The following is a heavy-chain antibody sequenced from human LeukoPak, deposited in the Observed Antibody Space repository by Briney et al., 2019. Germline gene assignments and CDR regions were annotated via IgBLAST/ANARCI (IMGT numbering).Heavy chain of an antibody. CDR2: ISSSGSST. Sequence: SGGSLRLSCATSGFTFSNYEMSWVRRTPGKGLEWVSYISSSGSSTYYADSVKGRFTISRDNAKSSLCLQMDSLRAGDTAVYYCARDQFSGVSGSYTEFDYWGQGTLVTVSS. V-gene: IGHV3-48*03. CDR1: GFTFSNYE. D-gene: IGHD1-26*01. CDR3: ARDQFSGVSGSYTEFDY. J-gene: IGHJ4*02.